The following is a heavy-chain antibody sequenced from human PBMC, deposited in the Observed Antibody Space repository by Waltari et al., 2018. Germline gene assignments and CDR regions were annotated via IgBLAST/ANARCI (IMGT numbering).Heavy chain of an antibody. J-gene: IGHJ4*02. CDR2: IYTSGST. CDR3: ARTPTVIVATRGYFDY. V-gene: IGHV4-61*02. CDR1: GGSISSGSYY. Sequence: QVQLQESGPGLVKPSQTLSLTCTVSGGSISSGSYYWSWIRQPAGKGLEWIGRIYTSGSTNYNPSLKSRVTISVDTSKNQFSLKLSSVTAADTAVYYCARTPTVIVATRGYFDYWGQGTLVTVSS. D-gene: IGHD5-12*01.